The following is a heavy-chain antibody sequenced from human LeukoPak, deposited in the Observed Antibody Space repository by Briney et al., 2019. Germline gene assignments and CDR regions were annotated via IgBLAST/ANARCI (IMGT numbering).Heavy chain of an antibody. CDR3: ARESSGKYQLLWTSYYYYYYMDV. CDR2: TYYRSKWYN. CDR1: GDSVSSNSAA. D-gene: IGHD2-2*01. J-gene: IGHJ6*03. Sequence: SQTLSLTCAISGDSVSSNSAAWNWIRQSPSRGLEWLGRTYYRSKWYNDYAVSVKSRITINPDTSKNQFSLQLNSVTPEDAAVYYCARESSGKYQLLWTSYYYYYYMDVWGKGTTVTISS. V-gene: IGHV6-1*01.